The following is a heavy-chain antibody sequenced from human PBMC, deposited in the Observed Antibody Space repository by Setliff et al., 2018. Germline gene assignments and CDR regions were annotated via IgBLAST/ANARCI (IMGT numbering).Heavy chain of an antibody. D-gene: IGHD5-12*01. J-gene: IGHJ6*03. CDR3: ARDHRDGYNAPYYYYYMDV. Sequence: PSETLSLTCTVSGGSISTYYWIWIRQPAGKALEWLGHIFARGSMNYNPSLRSRITISQDRSENQFSLTLSSVTAADTAVYYCARDHRDGYNAPYYYYYMDVWGKGTTVTVSS. CDR2: IFARGSM. CDR1: GGSISTYY. V-gene: IGHV4-4*07.